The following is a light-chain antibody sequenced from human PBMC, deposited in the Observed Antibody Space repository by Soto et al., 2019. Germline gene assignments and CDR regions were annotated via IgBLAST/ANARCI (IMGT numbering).Light chain of an antibody. CDR3: SSYTSSSTPYV. Sequence: SALTQPASLSGSPGQSITISCNGTSSDVGGYNYVSWYQQHPGKAPKLMIYDVSNRPSGVSNRFSGSKSGNTASLTISGLQAEDEADYYCSSYTSSSTPYVFGTGTKVTVL. J-gene: IGLJ1*01. CDR1: SSDVGGYNY. V-gene: IGLV2-14*01. CDR2: DVS.